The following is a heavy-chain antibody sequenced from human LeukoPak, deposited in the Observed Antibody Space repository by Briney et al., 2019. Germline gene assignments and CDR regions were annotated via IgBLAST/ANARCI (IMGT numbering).Heavy chain of an antibody. V-gene: IGHV3-7*01. CDR1: GFTFNNHW. CDR2: INQDGSEK. D-gene: IGHD1-26*01. CDR3: ARDGVREWELPHYYYYYYMDV. J-gene: IGHJ6*03. Sequence: PGGSLRLSCAASGFTFNNHWMSWVRQAPGKGLEWVANINQDGSEKSYVDSVKGRFTISRDNAKNSLYLQMNSLRAEDTAVYYCARDGVREWELPHYYYYYYMDVWGKGTTVTVSS.